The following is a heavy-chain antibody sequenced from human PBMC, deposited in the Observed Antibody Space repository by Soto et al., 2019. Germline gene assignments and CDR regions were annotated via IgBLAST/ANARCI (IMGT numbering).Heavy chain of an antibody. J-gene: IGHJ6*02. V-gene: IGHV1-69*13. D-gene: IGHD1-20*01. CDR3: ARRKYNWNHHYYYYGMDV. CDR2: IIPIFGTA. CDR1: GGTFSSYA. Sequence: SVKVSCKASGGTFSSYAISWVRQAPGQGLEWMGGIIPIFGTANYAQKFQGRVTITADESTSTAYMELSSLRSEDTAVYYCARRKYNWNHHYYYYGMDVWGQGTTVTVSS.